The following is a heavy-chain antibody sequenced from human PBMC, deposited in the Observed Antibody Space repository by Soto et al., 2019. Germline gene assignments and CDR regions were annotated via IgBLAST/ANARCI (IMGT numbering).Heavy chain of an antibody. CDR2: IKQDGSEK. CDR3: AASPDYGPQFVL. CDR1: GFTFSSYW. J-gene: IGHJ1*01. D-gene: IGHD4-17*01. Sequence: SGGSLRLSCAASGFTFSSYWINWVRQAPGKGLEWVANIKQDGSEKYYVDSVKGRFTISRDSAENSVYLQMHSLRAEDTAVYYCAASPDYGPQFVLWGQGSLVTVSS. V-gene: IGHV3-7*01.